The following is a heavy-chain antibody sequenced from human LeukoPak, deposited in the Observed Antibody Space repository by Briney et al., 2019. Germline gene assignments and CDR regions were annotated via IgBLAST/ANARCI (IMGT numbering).Heavy chain of an antibody. V-gene: IGHV3-30*02. D-gene: IGHD3-3*01. J-gene: IGHJ4*02. Sequence: GGSLRLSCAASGFTFSSYGMHWVRQTPGKGLEWVAFIRYDGSNKYYADSVKGRFTTSRDNSKNTLYLQMNSLRAEDTAVYYCAKDAHIGSLFGVASTKDYWGQGTLVTVSS. CDR2: IRYDGSNK. CDR1: GFTFSSYG. CDR3: AKDAHIGSLFGVASTKDY.